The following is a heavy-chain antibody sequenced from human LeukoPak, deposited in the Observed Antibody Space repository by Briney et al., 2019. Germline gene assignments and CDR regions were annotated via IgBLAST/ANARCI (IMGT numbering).Heavy chain of an antibody. V-gene: IGHV3-30-3*01. CDR2: ISYDGSNK. D-gene: IGHD6-13*01. CDR1: GFTFSSYA. CDR3: AKDLYSSSWHAPTLYGYYFDY. Sequence: GGSLRLSCAASGFTFSSYAMHWVRQAPGKGLEWVAVISYDGSNKNYADSVKGRFTISRDNSKNTLYLQMNSLRAEDTAVYYCAKDLYSSSWHAPTLYGYYFDYWGQGTLVTVSS. J-gene: IGHJ4*02.